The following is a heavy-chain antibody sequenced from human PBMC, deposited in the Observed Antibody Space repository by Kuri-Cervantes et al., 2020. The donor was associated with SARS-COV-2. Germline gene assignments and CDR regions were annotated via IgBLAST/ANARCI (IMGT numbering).Heavy chain of an antibody. CDR2: IRYDGSNK. CDR1: GFTFSSYG. J-gene: IGHJ6*03. CDR3: AKRARVAPAAAVYYYYMDV. D-gene: IGHD2-2*01. Sequence: GESLKISCAASGFTFSSYGMHWVRQAPGKGLEWVAFIRYDGSNKYYADSVKGRFTISRDNSKNTLYLQMNSLRAEDTAAYYCAKRARVAPAAAVYYYYMDVWGKGTTVTVSS. V-gene: IGHV3-30*02.